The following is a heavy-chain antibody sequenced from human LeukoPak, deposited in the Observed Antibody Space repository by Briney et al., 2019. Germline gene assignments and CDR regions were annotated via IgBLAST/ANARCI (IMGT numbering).Heavy chain of an antibody. D-gene: IGHD6-13*01. J-gene: IGHJ4*02. V-gene: IGHV4-59*01. CDR3: ARVARAAGLDS. Sequence: SETLSLTCTGSGGSIANYYWSWIRQPPGKGLEWIAYIYYNGNADYNPSLKSRVTISVDTSKNQFSLKLSSVTAADTAMYYCARVARAAGLDSWGQGTPVTVSS. CDR2: IYYNGNA. CDR1: GGSIANYY.